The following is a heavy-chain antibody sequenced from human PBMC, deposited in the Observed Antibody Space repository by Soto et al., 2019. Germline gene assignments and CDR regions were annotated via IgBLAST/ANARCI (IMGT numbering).Heavy chain of an antibody. D-gene: IGHD2-2*01. J-gene: IGHJ5*02. CDR2: ISLYSDGT. CDR1: GYTFTIYG. Sequence: ASVKVSFKASGYTFTIYGITWVRQAPGQPLEWLGWISLYSDGTNYAQKFQGRVSMTTGTSTTTAYMELRSLRSDDMAVYYCARVVPGAEAWFGPWGQGTLVTV. CDR3: ARVVPGAEAWFGP. V-gene: IGHV1-18*03.